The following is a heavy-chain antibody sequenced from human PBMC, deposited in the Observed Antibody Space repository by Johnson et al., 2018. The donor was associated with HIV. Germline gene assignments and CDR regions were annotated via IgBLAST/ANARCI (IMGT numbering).Heavy chain of an antibody. V-gene: IGHV3-48*04. CDR3: ARDETITGDGAFDI. D-gene: IGHD7-27*01. J-gene: IGHJ3*02. CDR1: GFTFSSYG. CDR2: ISSSGSTI. Sequence: VQLVESGGGVVQPGRSLRLSCAASGFTFSSYGMAWVRQAPGKGLEWVSYISSSGSTIYYADSVKGRFTISRDIAKNSLYLQMNSLRAEDTAVYYCARDETITGDGAFDIWGQGTMVTVSS.